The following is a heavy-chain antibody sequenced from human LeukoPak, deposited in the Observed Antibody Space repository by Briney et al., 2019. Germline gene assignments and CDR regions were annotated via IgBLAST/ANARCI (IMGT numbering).Heavy chain of an antibody. V-gene: IGHV5-51*01. Sequence: GESLKISCQGSGYNFITYWIGWVRQMPGKGLEWMGIIYPGDSDTRYSPSFQGQVTISADKSINTAYLQWSSLKASDTAIYYCARHGALGAGSSWYAYWGQGTPVTVSS. CDR3: ARHGALGAGSSWYAY. CDR1: GYNFITYW. J-gene: IGHJ4*02. CDR2: IYPGDSDT. D-gene: IGHD6-13*01.